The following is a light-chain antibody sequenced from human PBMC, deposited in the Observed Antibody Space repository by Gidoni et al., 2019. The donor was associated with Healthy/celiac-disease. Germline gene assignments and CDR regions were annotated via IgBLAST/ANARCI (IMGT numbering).Light chain of an antibody. CDR1: SSDVGGYNY. CDR3: SSYTSSSTLV. Sequence: GQSITISCTGTSSDVGGYNYVSWYQQAPGKAHTIRIYDVRNRPSGGSNRFSGSKSGNTASLTISGRHAEDAVVYYCSSYTSSSTLVVGPGTYVTVL. CDR2: DVR. J-gene: IGLJ1*01. V-gene: IGLV2-14*04.